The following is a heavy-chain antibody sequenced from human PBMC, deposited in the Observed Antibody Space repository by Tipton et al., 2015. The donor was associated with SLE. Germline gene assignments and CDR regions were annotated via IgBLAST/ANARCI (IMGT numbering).Heavy chain of an antibody. J-gene: IGHJ4*02. D-gene: IGHD3-22*01. CDR2: IYYSGST. CDR1: GGSISSYY. Sequence: LRLSCTVSGGSISSYYWSWIRQPPGKGLEWIGYIYYSGSTNYNPSLKSRVTISVDTSKNQFSLKLSSVTAADTAVYYCARIGWYYYDSSGLIDYWGQGTLVTVSS. CDR3: ARIGWYYYDSSGLIDY. V-gene: IGHV4-59*12.